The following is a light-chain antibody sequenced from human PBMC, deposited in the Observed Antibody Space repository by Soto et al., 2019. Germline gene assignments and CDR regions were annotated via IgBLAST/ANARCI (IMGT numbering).Light chain of an antibody. CDR3: AAWDDSLNAWA. CDR2: SSD. CDR1: SSNIGRNT. J-gene: IGLJ3*02. Sequence: QSVLTQPPSASGTPGQRVTISCSGGSSNIGRNTVKWYRQLPGTAPKLLIGSSDQRPSGVPDRFSGSQSGTSASLAISGLQSEDEADYTCAAWDDSLNAWAFGGGTKLTVL. V-gene: IGLV1-44*01.